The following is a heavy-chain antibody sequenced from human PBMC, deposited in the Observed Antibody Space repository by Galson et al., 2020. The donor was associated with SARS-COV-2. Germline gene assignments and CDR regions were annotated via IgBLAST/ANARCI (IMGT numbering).Heavy chain of an antibody. V-gene: IGHV3-30*04. D-gene: IGHD2-2*01. Sequence: GGSLRLSCAASGFTLSRSAMHWVRQAPGKGLEWVSIISYDGTTRYNSDSMKGRFTISRDISKNTLYLQMNSLRPEDTAVYYCARGTDDRSSSWYDDWCQGTLGTVAS. J-gene: IGHJ5*02. CDR1: GFTLSRSA. CDR3: ARGTDDRSSSWYDD. CDR2: ISYDGTTR.